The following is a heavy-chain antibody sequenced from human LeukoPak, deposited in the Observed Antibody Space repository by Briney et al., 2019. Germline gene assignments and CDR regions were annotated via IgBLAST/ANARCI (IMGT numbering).Heavy chain of an antibody. V-gene: IGHV4-39*07. J-gene: IGHJ4*02. Sequence: SETLSLTCTVSGGSISSSSYYWGWIRQPPGKGLEWIGSIYYSGSTYYNPSLKSRVTISVDTSKNQFSLKLSSVTAADTAVYYCAREMTRDGYNKDYWGQGTLVTVSS. CDR3: AREMTRDGYNKDY. D-gene: IGHD5-24*01. CDR1: GGSISSSSYY. CDR2: IYYSGST.